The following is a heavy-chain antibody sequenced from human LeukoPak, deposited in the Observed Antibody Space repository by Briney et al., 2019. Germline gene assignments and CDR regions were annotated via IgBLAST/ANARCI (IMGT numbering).Heavy chain of an antibody. V-gene: IGHV3-48*01. D-gene: IGHD2-21*02. CDR3: ARFRAWGDKAFDY. J-gene: IGHJ4*02. CDR1: GFTFSNYA. Sequence: GRSLRLSCVASGFTFSNYAMHWVRQAPGKGLEWVSYIGTTSGAIYYADSVKGRFTISRDSAKNSLYLQMNSLRAEDTAVYYCARFRAWGDKAFDYWGQGTLVTVSS. CDR2: IGTTSGAI.